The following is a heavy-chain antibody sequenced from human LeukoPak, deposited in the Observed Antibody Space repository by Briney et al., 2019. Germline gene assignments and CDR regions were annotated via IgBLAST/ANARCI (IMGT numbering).Heavy chain of an antibody. CDR3: ARDARGLGQDY. D-gene: IGHD1-26*01. Sequence: GGSLRLSCAASGFTFSSYEMNWVRQAPGKGLEGVSYIGGSGSTIYYADSVKGRFTISRDNAKNSLYLQMNSLRAEDTAMYYCARDARGLGQDYWGQGSLVTVSS. CDR2: IGGSGSTI. V-gene: IGHV3-48*03. J-gene: IGHJ4*02. CDR1: GFTFSSYE.